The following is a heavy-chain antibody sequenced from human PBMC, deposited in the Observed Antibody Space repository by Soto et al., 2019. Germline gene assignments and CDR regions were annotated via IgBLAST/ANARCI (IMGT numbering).Heavy chain of an antibody. Sequence: GGSLRLSCAASGFTLSGYAMDWVRQAPGKGLEYVSGISSNGVGTYYANNVQGKFTNSRDNSKNTVFLQMGSLRPVDMAVYYCARRARPDFYYMDVWGKGTTVTVSS. CDR3: ARRARPDFYYMDV. CDR1: GFTLSGYA. V-gene: IGHV3-64*01. D-gene: IGHD6-6*01. CDR2: ISSNGVGT. J-gene: IGHJ6*03.